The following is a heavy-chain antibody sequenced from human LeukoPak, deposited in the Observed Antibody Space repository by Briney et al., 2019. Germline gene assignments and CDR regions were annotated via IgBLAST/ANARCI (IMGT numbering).Heavy chain of an antibody. J-gene: IGHJ4*02. V-gene: IGHV4-59*11. D-gene: IGHD3-3*01. CDR2: IYYSGST. CDR3: ARVNHYDFWSGYYLWLDY. Sequence: SETLSLTCTVSGGSISSHYWSWIRQPPGKGLEWIGYIYYSGSTNYNPSLKSRVTISVDTSKNQFSLKLSSVTAADTAVYYCARVNHYDFWSGYYLWLDYWGQGTLVTVSS. CDR1: GGSISSHY.